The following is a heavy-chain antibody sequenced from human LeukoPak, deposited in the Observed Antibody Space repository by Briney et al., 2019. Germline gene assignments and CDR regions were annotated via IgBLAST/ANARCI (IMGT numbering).Heavy chain of an antibody. CDR1: GYTFTRYY. CDR3: ARDSARHYYDSSGYYDY. CDR2: NNPNSGDT. V-gene: IGHV1-2*02. Sequence: ASVKVSFKASGYTFTRYYMHWVGQAPGQGVEGMGLNNPNSGDTNYAQKFQGRVTMTRDTSISTAYMELSRLRSDDTAVYYCARDSARHYYDSSGYYDYWGQGTLVTVSS. J-gene: IGHJ4*02. D-gene: IGHD3-22*01.